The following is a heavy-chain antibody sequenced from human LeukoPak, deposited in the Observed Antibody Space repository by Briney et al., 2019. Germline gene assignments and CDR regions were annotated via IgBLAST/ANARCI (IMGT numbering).Heavy chain of an antibody. J-gene: IGHJ4*02. CDR1: GFTFNTYI. V-gene: IGHV3-30*14. D-gene: IGHD5-18*01. CDR2: MPHSGTSI. CDR3: ATDLRYGSNFFFQY. Sequence: SGGSLRLSCAASGFTFNTYIMHWVRQSPGKGLEWVAVMPHSGTSIDYADSVKGRFTISRDNSKNTLYLQMNGLQTDDTAVYYCATDLRYGSNFFFQYWGLGTLVAVSS.